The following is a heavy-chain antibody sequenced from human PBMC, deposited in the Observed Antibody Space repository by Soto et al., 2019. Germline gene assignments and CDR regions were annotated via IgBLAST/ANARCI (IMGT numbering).Heavy chain of an antibody. CDR2: IYYSGST. D-gene: IGHD3-22*01. V-gene: IGHV4-31*03. J-gene: IGHJ5*02. CDR1: GGSISSGGYY. CDR3: ARDPGPDYYYDSSGYYFP. Sequence: PSETLSLTCTVSGGSISSGGYYWSWIRRHPGKGLEWIGYIYYSGSTYYNPSLKSRVTISVDTSKNQFSLKLSSVTAADTAVYYCARDPGPDYYYDSSGYYFPWGQGTLVTVSS.